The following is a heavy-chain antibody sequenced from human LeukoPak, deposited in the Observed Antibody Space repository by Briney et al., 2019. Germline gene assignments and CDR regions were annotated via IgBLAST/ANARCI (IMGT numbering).Heavy chain of an antibody. D-gene: IGHD5-24*01. V-gene: IGHV3-74*01. CDR2: INSDGGST. J-gene: IGHJ3*02. Sequence: PGGSLRLSCAASGFTFSSYWMHWVRQAPGKGLVWVSRINSDGGSTTYADSVKGRFTISRDNAKNSLYLQMNSLRAEDTAVYYCAREGLRVEPGAFDIWGQGTMVTVSS. CDR1: GFTFSSYW. CDR3: AREGLRVEPGAFDI.